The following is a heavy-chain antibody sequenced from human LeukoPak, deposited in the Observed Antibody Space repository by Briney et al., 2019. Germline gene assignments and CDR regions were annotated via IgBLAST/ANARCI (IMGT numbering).Heavy chain of an antibody. J-gene: IGHJ4*02. D-gene: IGHD2-2*01. CDR3: ARRRGLNQLLFRRDRGGFDY. Sequence: PGGSLRLSCAASGFTFSSYWMSWVRQAPGKGLEWVANIKQDGSEKYYVDSVKGRFTISRDNAKNSLYLQMNSLRAEDTAVYYCARRRGLNQLLFRRDRGGFDYWGQGPLVTVSS. V-gene: IGHV3-7*01. CDR2: IKQDGSEK. CDR1: GFTFSSYW.